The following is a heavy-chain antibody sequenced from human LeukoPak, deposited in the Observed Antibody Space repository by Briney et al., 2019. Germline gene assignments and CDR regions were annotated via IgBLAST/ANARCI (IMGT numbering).Heavy chain of an antibody. CDR2: ISWNSKTI. CDR1: GFTFDDFD. D-gene: IGHD2-2*01. CDR3: AKEHGVVGHFDS. V-gene: IGHV3-9*01. Sequence: GRSLRLSCVASGFTFDDFDMHWVRQAXXXXXEXVSLISWNSKTIAYADSVRGRFTISRDNAKNSLHLEMNSLRPEDTAFYYCAKEHGVVGHFDSWGRGTLVTVSS. J-gene: IGHJ4*02.